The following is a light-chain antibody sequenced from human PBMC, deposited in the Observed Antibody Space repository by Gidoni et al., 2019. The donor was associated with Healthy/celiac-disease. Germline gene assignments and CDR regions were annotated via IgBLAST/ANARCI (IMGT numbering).Light chain of an antibody. CDR2: EVS. CDR1: SSDVGGYNY. CDR3: SSYAGSIL. J-gene: IGLJ2*01. V-gene: IGLV2-8*01. Sequence: QSALTQPPSASGSPGQSVTISCTGTSSDVGGYNYVSWYQQHPGKAPKLMIYEVSKRPSGGPDRFSGSKSGNTASLTVSGLQAEDEADYYCSSYAGSILFGGGTKLTVL.